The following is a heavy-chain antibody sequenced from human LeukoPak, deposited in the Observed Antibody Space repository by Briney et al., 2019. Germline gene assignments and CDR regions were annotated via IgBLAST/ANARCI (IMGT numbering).Heavy chain of an antibody. CDR2: IIPIFGTA. J-gene: IGHJ4*02. Sequence: GASVKVSCKASGGTFSSYAISWVRQAPGQGLEWMGGIIPIFGTANYAQKFQGRVPITTDESTSTAYMELSSLRSEDTAVYYCARVGAVQTFDYWGQGTLVTVSS. D-gene: IGHD4/OR15-4a*01. CDR3: ARVGAVQTFDY. V-gene: IGHV1-69*05. CDR1: GGTFSSYA.